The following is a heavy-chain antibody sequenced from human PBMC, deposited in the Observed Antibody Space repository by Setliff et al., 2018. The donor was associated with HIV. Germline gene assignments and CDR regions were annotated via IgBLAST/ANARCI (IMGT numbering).Heavy chain of an antibody. CDR1: GYSISSDYY. J-gene: IGHJ3*02. CDR2: FSPRGRT. CDR3: ASTTSGVSGSYPAHAFDI. V-gene: IGHV4-38-2*01. Sequence: PSETLSLTCAVSGYSISSDYYWGWIRQAPGKGLEWIGSFSPRGRTYQNGSLKSRVTISVDRSRNQFSLKLTSVTAADTAIYYCASTTSGVSGSYPAHAFDIWGQGTMVTVSS. D-gene: IGHD3-10*01.